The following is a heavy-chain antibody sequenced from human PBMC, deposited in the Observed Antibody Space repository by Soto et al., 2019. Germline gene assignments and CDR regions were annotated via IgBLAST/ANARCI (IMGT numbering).Heavy chain of an antibody. D-gene: IGHD3-3*01. CDR2: ISAYNGNT. CDR1: GYTFTSYG. CDR3: ARVNYDFWSGYWGGGYYFDY. J-gene: IGHJ4*02. Sequence: QVQLVQSGAEVKQPGASVKVSCKASGYTFTSYGISWVRQAPGQGLEWMGWISAYNGNTNYAQKLQGRVTMTTDTSTSTAYMELRSLRSDDTAVYYCARVNYDFWSGYWGGGYYFDYWGQGTLVTVSS. V-gene: IGHV1-18*01.